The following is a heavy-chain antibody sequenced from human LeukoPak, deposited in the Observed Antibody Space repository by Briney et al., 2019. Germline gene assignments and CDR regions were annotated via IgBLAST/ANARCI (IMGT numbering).Heavy chain of an antibody. D-gene: IGHD2-15*01. V-gene: IGHV4-4*07. CDR3: ARILYSPLASDY. Sequence: SETLSLTCTVSGGSMSSYYLSWIRQPAGKGLEWVWRIYTSGSTNYNPSPESRLTISADKSKNQFSLKLSSVTAADTAVYYCARILYSPLASDYWGQGTLVTVSS. CDR1: GGSMSSYY. CDR2: IYTSGST. J-gene: IGHJ4*02.